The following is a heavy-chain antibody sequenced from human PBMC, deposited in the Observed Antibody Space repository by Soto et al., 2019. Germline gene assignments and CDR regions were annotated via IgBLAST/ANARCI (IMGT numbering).Heavy chain of an antibody. CDR2: IGTAGDP. V-gene: IGHV3-13*05. CDR1: GFSLRHYD. J-gene: IGHJ6*02. CDR3: ARAGIAARRGHYYYYGMDV. D-gene: IGHD6-6*01. Sequence: ERSLSLSRRASGFSLRHYDTHSSRLAPGKGREWVSAIGTAGDPYQPPSVTGRPTISRENAKNSLYLQMNSLSAGDTAVYYCARAGIAARRGHYYYYGMDVWGQGT.